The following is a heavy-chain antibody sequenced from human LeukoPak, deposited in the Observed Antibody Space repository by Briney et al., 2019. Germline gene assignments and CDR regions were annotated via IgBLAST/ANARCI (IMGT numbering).Heavy chain of an antibody. D-gene: IGHD1-26*01. V-gene: IGHV4/OR15-8*02. J-gene: IGHJ4*02. CDR3: SRESGPFCPFGY. Sequence: TSETLSLTCGVSGGSISGTNWWSWVRQPPGQGLEWIGEISLAGQTNYNPSLNGRVTMSLNKSSNQLSLPLTSVTAADTATYFCSRESGPFCPFGYWGQGTLVIVSS. CDR1: GGSISGTNW. CDR2: ISLAGQT.